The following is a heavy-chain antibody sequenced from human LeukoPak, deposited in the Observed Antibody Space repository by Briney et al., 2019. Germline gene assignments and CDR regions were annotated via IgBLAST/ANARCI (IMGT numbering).Heavy chain of an antibody. V-gene: IGHV4-59*03. J-gene: IGHJ4*02. Sequence: SETLSLICNVSGASITDAYWSWLRQPPGKGLEWIGYIYYRGGTNYNPSLKSRVAISLDTSKNQFALSLSSVTAADTAVYYCAKVKGGYFYALDSWGQGTLVTV. D-gene: IGHD5-12*01. CDR3: AKVKGGYFYALDS. CDR1: GASITDAY. CDR2: IYYRGGT.